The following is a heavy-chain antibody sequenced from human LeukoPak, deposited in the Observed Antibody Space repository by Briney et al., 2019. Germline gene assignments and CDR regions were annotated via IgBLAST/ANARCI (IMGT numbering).Heavy chain of an antibody. V-gene: IGHV5-51*01. Sequence: VESLKVSGKASGYKFTNNWIAWVRQKPGKGLEWMGIIFPGDSDTRYSPSFQGQVTISVDKSISTAFLQWSSLKASDTAMYYCARLPGYCSSTSCYYYYGMDVWGQGTTVTVSS. CDR1: GYKFTNNW. CDR3: ARLPGYCSSTSCYYYYGMDV. D-gene: IGHD2-2*01. CDR2: IFPGDSDT. J-gene: IGHJ6*02.